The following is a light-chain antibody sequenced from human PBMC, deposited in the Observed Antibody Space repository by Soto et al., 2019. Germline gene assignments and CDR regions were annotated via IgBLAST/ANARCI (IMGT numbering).Light chain of an antibody. J-gene: IGKJ2*01. CDR1: QSVSSSY. CDR3: LQYGSSPYT. Sequence: EIVLTQSPGTLSLSPGERATLSCRASQSVSSSYLAWYQQKPGQAPRPLIYGASSRATGIPDRFSGSGSGTDFALTISRLKPEDFEVYYCLQYGSSPYTFGQGTKLEIK. V-gene: IGKV3-20*01. CDR2: GAS.